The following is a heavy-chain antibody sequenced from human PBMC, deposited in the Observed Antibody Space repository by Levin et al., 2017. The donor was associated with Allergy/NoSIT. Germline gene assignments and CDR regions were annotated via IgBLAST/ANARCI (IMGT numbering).Heavy chain of an antibody. Sequence: GESLKISCAASGFTFSSYAMSWVRQAPGKGLEWVSAISGSGGSTYYADSVKGRFTISRDNSKNTLYLQMNSLRAEDTAVYYCAKFLSGYNYYGMDVWGQGTTVTVSS. J-gene: IGHJ6*02. CDR2: ISGSGGST. CDR1: GFTFSSYA. CDR3: AKFLSGYNYYGMDV. V-gene: IGHV3-23*01.